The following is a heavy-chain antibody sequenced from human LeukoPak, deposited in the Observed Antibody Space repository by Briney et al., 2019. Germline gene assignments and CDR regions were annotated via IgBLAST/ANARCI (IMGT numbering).Heavy chain of an antibody. J-gene: IGHJ6*03. CDR3: ARGITMISYYMDV. Sequence: GGSLRLSCAASGFTVSSNYMSWVRQAPGKGLKCVSVIYRGGSTYYADSVKGRFTISRDNSKNTLYLQMNSLRAEDTAVYYCARGITMISYYMDVWGKGTTVTISS. CDR1: GFTVSSNY. V-gene: IGHV3-53*01. D-gene: IGHD3-22*01. CDR2: IYRGGST.